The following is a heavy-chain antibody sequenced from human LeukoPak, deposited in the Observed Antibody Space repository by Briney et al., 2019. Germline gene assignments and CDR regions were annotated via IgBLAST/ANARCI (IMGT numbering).Heavy chain of an antibody. D-gene: IGHD2-21*02. Sequence: ASVKVSCKASGCTFITYYMHWVRQAPGQGLEWMGIINPSGGSTVYAQKFQGRATMTGDTSTSTVYMELSSLRSEDSAVYYCARSRLLLDYWGQGTLVTVSS. J-gene: IGHJ4*02. CDR2: INPSGGST. CDR1: GCTFITYY. CDR3: ARSRLLLDY. V-gene: IGHV1-46*01.